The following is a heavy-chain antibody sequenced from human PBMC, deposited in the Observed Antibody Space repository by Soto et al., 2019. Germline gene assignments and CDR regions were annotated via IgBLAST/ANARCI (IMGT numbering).Heavy chain of an antibody. CDR3: ARDPSRQLVLGAFDI. D-gene: IGHD6-6*01. J-gene: IGHJ3*02. V-gene: IGHV3-30-3*01. CDR1: GFTFSSYA. Sequence: PGGSLRLSCAASGFTFSSYAMHWVRQAPGKGLEWVAVISYDGSNKYYADSVKGRFTISRDNSKNTLYLQMNSLRAEDTAVYYCARDPSRQLVLGAFDIWGQGTMVTVSS. CDR2: ISYDGSNK.